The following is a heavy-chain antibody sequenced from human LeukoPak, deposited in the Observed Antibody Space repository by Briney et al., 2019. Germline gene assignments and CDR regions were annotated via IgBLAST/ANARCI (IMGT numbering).Heavy chain of an antibody. V-gene: IGHV5-51*01. J-gene: IGHJ4*02. CDR1: GYSFTSYW. CDR3: ARSGYYYGSGSYYKYSDY. Sequence: GESLKISCKGSGYSFTSYWIGWVRQMPGKGLEWMGIIYPGDSDTRYSPSFQGQVTISADKSISTTYLQWSSLKASDTAMYYCARSGYYYGSGSYYKYSDYWGQGTLVTVSS. CDR2: IYPGDSDT. D-gene: IGHD3-10*01.